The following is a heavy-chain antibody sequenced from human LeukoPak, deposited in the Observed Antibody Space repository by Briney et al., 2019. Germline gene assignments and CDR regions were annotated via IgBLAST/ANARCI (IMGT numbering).Heavy chain of an antibody. V-gene: IGHV1-18*01. J-gene: IGHJ4*02. CDR2: ISAYNGNT. D-gene: IGHD4-23*01. CDR1: GYTFTSYG. CDR3: ARAQIYGGNAGHFDY. Sequence: GASVKVSCKASGYTFTSYGISWVRQAPGQGLEWMGWISAYNGNTNYAQKLQGRVTMTTDTSTSTAYMELRSLRSDDTAVYYCARAQIYGGNAGHFDYWGQGTLVTVSS.